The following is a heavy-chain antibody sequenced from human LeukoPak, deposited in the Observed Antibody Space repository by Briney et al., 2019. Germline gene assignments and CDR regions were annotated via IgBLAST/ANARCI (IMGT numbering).Heavy chain of an antibody. J-gene: IGHJ4*02. CDR2: INHSGST. CDR1: GGSFSGYY. D-gene: IGHD6-19*01. V-gene: IGHV4-34*01. Sequence: SETLSLTCAVYGGSFSGYYWSWLRQPPGKGLEWIGEINHSGSTNYNPSLTSRVTISVDTSKNQSSLKLSSVTAADTAVYYCARGRGYSSGWYYFDCWGQGTLVTVPA. CDR3: ARGRGYSSGWYYFDC.